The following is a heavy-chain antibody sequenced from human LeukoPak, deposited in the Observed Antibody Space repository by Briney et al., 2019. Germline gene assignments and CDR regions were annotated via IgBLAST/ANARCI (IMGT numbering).Heavy chain of an antibody. Sequence: GGSLRLSCAASGFTFSSYAMSWVRPAPGKGLEWVSAISGSGGSTYYADSVKGRFTISRDNSKNTLYLQMNSLRAEDTAVYYCAALKWFGEHYWGQGTLVTVSS. CDR2: ISGSGGST. CDR3: AALKWFGEHY. J-gene: IGHJ4*02. D-gene: IGHD3-10*01. V-gene: IGHV3-23*01. CDR1: GFTFSSYA.